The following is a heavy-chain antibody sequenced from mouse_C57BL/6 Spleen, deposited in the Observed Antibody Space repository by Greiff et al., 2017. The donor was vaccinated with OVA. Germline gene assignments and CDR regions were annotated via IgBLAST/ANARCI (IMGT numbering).Heavy chain of an antibody. D-gene: IGHD2-10*01. CDR1: GFTFTDYY. Sequence: VQLKESGGGLVQPGGSLSLSCAASGFTFTDYYMSWVRQPPGKALEWLGFIRNKANGYTTEYSTSVKGRFTISRDNSQSNLYLQMNALRAEDSATYYCARYLLPGDYFDYWGQGTTLTVSS. CDR2: IRNKANGYTT. V-gene: IGHV7-3*01. J-gene: IGHJ2*01. CDR3: ARYLLPGDYFDY.